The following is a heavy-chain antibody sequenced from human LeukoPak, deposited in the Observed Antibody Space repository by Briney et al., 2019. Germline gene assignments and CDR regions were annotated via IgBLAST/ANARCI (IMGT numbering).Heavy chain of an antibody. Sequence: GGSLRLSCAASGFTFSSYAMSWVRQAPGKGLEWVSAISGSGGSTYYADSVKGRFTISRDNSKNTLYLQMNSLRAEDTAVYYCAKDSGGFGELLLVSDYWGQGTLVTVSS. CDR2: ISGSGGST. CDR3: AKDSGGFGELLLVSDY. D-gene: IGHD3-10*01. J-gene: IGHJ4*02. V-gene: IGHV3-23*01. CDR1: GFTFSSYA.